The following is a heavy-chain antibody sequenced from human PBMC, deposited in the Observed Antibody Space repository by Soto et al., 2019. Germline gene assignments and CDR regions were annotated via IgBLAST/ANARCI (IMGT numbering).Heavy chain of an antibody. CDR1: GFTFSSYA. CDR3: AKPPFRIAARPDWFVP. V-gene: IGHV3-23*01. J-gene: IGHJ5*02. D-gene: IGHD6-6*01. CDR2: ISGSGGST. Sequence: PGESLKISCAASGFTFSSYAMSWVRQAPGKGLEWVSAISGSGGSTYYADSVKGRFTISRDNSKNTLYLQMNSLRAEDTAVYYCAKPPFRIAARPDWFVPSGQGPLATVS.